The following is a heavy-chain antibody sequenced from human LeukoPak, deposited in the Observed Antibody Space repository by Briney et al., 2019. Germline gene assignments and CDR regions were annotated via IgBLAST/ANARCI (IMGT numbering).Heavy chain of an antibody. J-gene: IGHJ3*02. V-gene: IGHV4-31*03. Sequence: SETLSLTCTVSGGSISSGGYSWSWIRQHPGKGLEWIGYIYYSGSTYYNPSLKSRVTISVDTSKNQFSLKLSSVTAADTAVYYCARDTVAGDAFDIWGQGTMVTVSS. D-gene: IGHD6-19*01. CDR3: ARDTVAGDAFDI. CDR1: GGSISSGGYS. CDR2: IYYSGST.